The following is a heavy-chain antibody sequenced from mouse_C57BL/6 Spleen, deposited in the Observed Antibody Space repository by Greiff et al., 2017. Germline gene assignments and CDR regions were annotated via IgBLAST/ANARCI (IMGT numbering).Heavy chain of an antibody. CDR1: GYSITSGYY. J-gene: IGHJ3*01. V-gene: IGHV3-6*01. CDR2: ISYDGSN. D-gene: IGHD2-4*01. Sequence: EVQLQESGPGLVKPSQSLSLTCSVTGYSITSGYYWNWLRQFPGNKLEWMGYISYDGSNNYNPSLKNRISITRDTSKNQFFLKLNSVTTEDTATYYCARDDYDPPFAYWGQGTLVTVSA. CDR3: ARDDYDPPFAY.